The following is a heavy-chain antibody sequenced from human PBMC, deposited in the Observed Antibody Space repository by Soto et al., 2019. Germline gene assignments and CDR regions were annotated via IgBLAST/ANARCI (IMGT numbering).Heavy chain of an antibody. V-gene: IGHV3-23*01. CDR3: AKDLEYSYCEPYYDYGMDV. D-gene: IGHD5-18*01. CDR1: GFTFSSYA. J-gene: IGHJ6*01. Sequence: GGFLRLSCAACGFTFSSYAMSWVRQAPGKGLEWVSAISGSGGSTYYADSVKGRFTISRDNSKNTLYLQMNSLRAEDTAVYYCAKDLEYSYCEPYYDYGMDVRGQGTTVTVSS. CDR2: ISGSGGST.